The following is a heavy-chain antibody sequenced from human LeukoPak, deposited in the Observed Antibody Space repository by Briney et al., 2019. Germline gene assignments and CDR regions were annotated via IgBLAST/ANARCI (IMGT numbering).Heavy chain of an antibody. Sequence: SETLSLTCSVSGGSISSDAYCWSWIRQHPGKGLEWIVYISYSGSTYQNPSLKSRVTISVDTSENQFSLKLRSVTAADTAVYYCAAIVLVTAATDYWGQGTLVTVSS. J-gene: IGHJ4*02. CDR1: GGSISSDAYC. CDR2: ISYSGST. V-gene: IGHV4-31*03. CDR3: AAIVLVTAATDY. D-gene: IGHD2-2*01.